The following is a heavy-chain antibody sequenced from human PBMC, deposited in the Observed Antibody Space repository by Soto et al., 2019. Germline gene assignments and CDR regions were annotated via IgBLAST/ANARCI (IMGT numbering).Heavy chain of an antibody. Sequence: GGSLRLSCAVSGFSFRSSPMSWVRRAPGKGLEWVSGINGGDDSKHYAESVRGRFTITRDNSKNTLLLQMNSLRAEDTAVYYCAKDPLTVTPYFDYRGQGTLVTAPQ. V-gene: IGHV3-23*01. D-gene: IGHD4-17*01. CDR2: INGGDDSK. J-gene: IGHJ4*02. CDR3: AKDPLTVTPYFDY. CDR1: GFSFRSSP.